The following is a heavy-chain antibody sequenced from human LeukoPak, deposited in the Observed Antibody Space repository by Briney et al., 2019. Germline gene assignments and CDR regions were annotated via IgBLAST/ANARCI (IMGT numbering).Heavy chain of an antibody. CDR3: ARPRYGSGSLDS. Sequence: SSETLSLTCAVYGGSFSGHYWTWIRQPPGKGLEWIGEINHSGSTTYNPSLNNRVTISVDTSKNQFSLKMSSVTAADTAVYYCARPRYGSGSLDSWGQGTPVTVSS. CDR2: INHSGST. J-gene: IGHJ4*02. V-gene: IGHV4-34*01. D-gene: IGHD3-10*01. CDR1: GGSFSGHY.